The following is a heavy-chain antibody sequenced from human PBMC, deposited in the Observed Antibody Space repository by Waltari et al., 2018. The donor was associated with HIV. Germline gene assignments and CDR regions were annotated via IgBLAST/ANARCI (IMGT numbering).Heavy chain of an antibody. J-gene: IGHJ4*02. CDR2: IHYNGRA. CDR3: ARDWGVTTGPFDF. Sequence: QVQLQESGPGLVQTLETLSLTCAVSGSSITSGYYWAWIRQSPGKGLEWIATIHYNGRADYNPSLGGRVRVSLDPSKNQFSLKMRYVTAADTAIYYCARDWGVTTGPFDFWGQGTQVTVSS. CDR1: GSSITSGYY. V-gene: IGHV4-38-2*02. D-gene: IGHD4-4*01.